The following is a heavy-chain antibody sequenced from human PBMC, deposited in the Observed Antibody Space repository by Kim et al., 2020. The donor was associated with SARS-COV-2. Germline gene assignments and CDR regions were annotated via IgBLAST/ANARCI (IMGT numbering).Heavy chain of an antibody. D-gene: IGHD2-15*01. V-gene: IGHV1-69*13. J-gene: IGHJ5*02. CDR2: IIPIFGTA. CDR3: ARASEIVVVVAATYFYNWFDP. Sequence: SVKVSCKASGGTFSSYAISWVRQAPGQGLEWMGGIIPIFGTANYAQKFQGRVTITADESTSTAYMELSSLRSEDTAVYYCARASEIVVVVAATYFYNWFDPWGQGTLVTVSS. CDR1: GGTFSSYA.